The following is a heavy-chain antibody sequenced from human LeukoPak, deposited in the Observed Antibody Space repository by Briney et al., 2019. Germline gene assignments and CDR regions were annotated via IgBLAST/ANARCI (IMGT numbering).Heavy chain of an antibody. CDR2: ISYDGSNK. Sequence: GGSLRLSCAASGFTFSSYGMHWVRQAPGKGLEWVAVISYDGSNKYYADSVKGRFTISRDNSKNTLYLQMNSLRAEDTAVYYCAKEVSPSISFGELFARVLALDYWGQGTLVTVSS. CDR1: GFTFSSYG. D-gene: IGHD3-10*01. J-gene: IGHJ4*02. CDR3: AKEVSPSISFGELFARVLALDY. V-gene: IGHV3-30*18.